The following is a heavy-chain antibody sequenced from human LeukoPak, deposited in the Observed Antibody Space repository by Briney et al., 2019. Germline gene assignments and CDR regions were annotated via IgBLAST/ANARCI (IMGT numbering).Heavy chain of an antibody. CDR1: GGSISSGGYY. CDR2: IYYSGST. J-gene: IGHJ4*02. Sequence: SETLSLTCTVSGGSISSGGYYWSWIRQHPGKGLEWIGYIYYSGSTYYNPSLKSRVTISVDTSKNQFSLKLSSVTAADTAVYYCAGGDDSSGYYGSDYWGQGTLVTVSS. CDR3: AGGDDSSGYYGSDY. V-gene: IGHV4-31*03. D-gene: IGHD3-22*01.